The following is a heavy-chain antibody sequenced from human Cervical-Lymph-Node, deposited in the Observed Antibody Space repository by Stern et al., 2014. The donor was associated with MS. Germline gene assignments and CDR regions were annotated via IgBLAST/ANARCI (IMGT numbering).Heavy chain of an antibody. D-gene: IGHD5-24*01. CDR1: GVSISPYY. CDR2: IYYNGKT. V-gene: IGHV4-59*01. CDR3: ARDGVGYNYFDF. J-gene: IGHJ4*02. Sequence: QVQLQESGPGLVKPSETLSLTCTVSGVSISPYYWSWIRQPPGKGLEWIGYIYYNGKTNYNPSLKSRVTISLDTSKNQFSLMLSSVTAADTAVYYCARDGVGYNYFDFWGQGTLVTVSS.